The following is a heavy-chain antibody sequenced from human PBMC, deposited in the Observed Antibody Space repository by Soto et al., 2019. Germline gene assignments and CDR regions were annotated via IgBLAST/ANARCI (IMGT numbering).Heavy chain of an antibody. CDR2: MYCSWST. V-gene: IGHV4-31*03. J-gene: IGHJ4*02. CDR1: GGSINSGGYY. D-gene: IGHD6-13*01. Sequence: QVQLRESGPGLVKPSQTLSLTCTVSGGSINSGGYYWNWIRQHPGKGLEWIGYMYCSWSTYYNPFPRSRVIISADTSVNHFALKLSSVTAADTAVDFWARVYRQSGYSNSWVFDYWGQGTLVNVSS. CDR3: ARVYRQSGYSNSWVFDY.